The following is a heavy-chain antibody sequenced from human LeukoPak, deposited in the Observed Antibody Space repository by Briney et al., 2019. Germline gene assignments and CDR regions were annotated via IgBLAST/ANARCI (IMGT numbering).Heavy chain of an antibody. Sequence: GGSLRLSCAASGXTFSSYGMHWVRQAPGKGLEWVAVISYDGSNTYYADSVKGRFTISRDNSKNMLYLQMNSLRAGDTAVYYCAKPYYYGSRSYMDYWGQGTLVTVSS. V-gene: IGHV3-30*18. J-gene: IGHJ4*02. D-gene: IGHD3-10*01. CDR3: AKPYYYGSRSYMDY. CDR2: ISYDGSNT. CDR1: GXTFSSYG.